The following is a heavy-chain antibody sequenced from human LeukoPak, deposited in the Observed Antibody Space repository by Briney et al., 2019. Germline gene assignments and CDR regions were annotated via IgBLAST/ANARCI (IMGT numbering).Heavy chain of an antibody. CDR2: ISGGGGST. V-gene: IGHV3-23*01. CDR1: GFTFSSYA. Sequence: GGSLRLSCAASGFTFSSYAMSWVRQAPGKGLEWVSAISGGGGSTYYADSVKGRFTISRDNSKNTLYLQMNSLRAEDTAVYYCAKDGKYSYGPSPFDYWGQGTLVTVSS. J-gene: IGHJ4*02. D-gene: IGHD5-18*01. CDR3: AKDGKYSYGPSPFDY.